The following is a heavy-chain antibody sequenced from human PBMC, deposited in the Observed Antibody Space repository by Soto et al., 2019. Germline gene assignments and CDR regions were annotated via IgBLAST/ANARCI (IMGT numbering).Heavy chain of an antibody. J-gene: IGHJ6*02. Sequence: QVQLQESGPGLVKPSQTLSLTCTVSGGPISSGDYYWIWIRKHPGKGLEWIGYIYYSGSTYYNPSLKSRVTISVDTSRNQFSLKLSSVTAADTAVYYCARAPLISIFFAYGMDVWGQGTTVTVSS. CDR1: GGPISSGDYY. CDR3: ARAPLISIFFAYGMDV. D-gene: IGHD3-3*02. V-gene: IGHV4-31*03. CDR2: IYYSGST.